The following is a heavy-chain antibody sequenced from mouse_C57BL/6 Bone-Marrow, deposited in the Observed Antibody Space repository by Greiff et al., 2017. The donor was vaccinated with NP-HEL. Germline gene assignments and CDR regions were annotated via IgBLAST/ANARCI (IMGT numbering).Heavy chain of an antibody. D-gene: IGHD1-1*01. J-gene: IGHJ1*03. CDR1: GFTFSSYG. CDR3: ARGPHYYGSSHWYFDV. CDR2: ISSGGSYT. Sequence: EVKVVESGGDLVKPGGSLKLSCAASGFTFSSYGMSWVRQTPDKRLEWFATISSGGSYTYYPDSVKGRFTISRDNAKNTLYLQMSSLKSEDTAMYYCARGPHYYGSSHWYFDVWGTGTTVTVSS. V-gene: IGHV5-6*01.